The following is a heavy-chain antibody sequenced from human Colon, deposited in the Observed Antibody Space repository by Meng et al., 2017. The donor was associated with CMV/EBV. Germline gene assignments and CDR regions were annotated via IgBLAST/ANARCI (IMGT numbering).Heavy chain of an antibody. D-gene: IGHD1-1*01. CDR1: GYSFSRYY. V-gene: IGHV1-2*06. J-gene: IGHJ4*02. CDR2: INPTSGGT. Sequence: SCYASGYSFSRYYLHSVRQAPGQVLACATQINPTSGGTTYAHKFTVTATLTRDTSIITVCMEVGSVTSDDSSVYFCARAFETGGFDSWGQGTLVTVSS. CDR3: ARAFETGGFDS.